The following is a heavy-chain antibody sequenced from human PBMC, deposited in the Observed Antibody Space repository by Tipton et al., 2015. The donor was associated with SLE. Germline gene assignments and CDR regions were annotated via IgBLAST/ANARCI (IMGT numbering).Heavy chain of an antibody. V-gene: IGHV1-2*02. CDR1: GYTFTSYG. CDR3: ARVLTGDPGDI. J-gene: IGHJ3*02. D-gene: IGHD7-27*01. Sequence: QVQLVQSGAEVKKPGASVKVSCKASGYTFTSYGISWVRQAPGQGLEWMGWISPNSGGTNYAQKFQGRVTMTRDTSISTAYMELSRLRSDDTAVYYCARVLTGDPGDIWGQGTMVTVSS. CDR2: ISPNSGGT.